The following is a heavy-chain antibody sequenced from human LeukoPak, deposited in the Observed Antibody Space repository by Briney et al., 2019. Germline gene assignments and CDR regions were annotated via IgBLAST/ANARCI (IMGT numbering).Heavy chain of an antibody. J-gene: IGHJ4*02. CDR1: GFTFSSYG. CDR3: AKEGYSNYVLDN. D-gene: IGHD4-11*01. CDR2: IRYDGSNK. Sequence: PGGSLRLSCAVSGFTFSSYGMHWVRQAPGKGLEWVAFIRYDGSNKYYADSVKGRFTIPRDNSKNTLSLQMNSLRPEDTAVYYCAKEGYSNYVLDNWGQGTLVTVSS. V-gene: IGHV3-30*02.